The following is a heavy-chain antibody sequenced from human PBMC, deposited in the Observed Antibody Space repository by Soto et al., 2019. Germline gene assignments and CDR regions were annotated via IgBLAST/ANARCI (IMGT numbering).Heavy chain of an antibody. D-gene: IGHD4-17*01. J-gene: IGHJ4*02. CDR3: ATSLDTVTFRSNDYFAY. V-gene: IGHV1-24*01. CDR1: GYTLTELS. Sequence: GASVKVSCKVSGYTLTELSMHWVRQAPGKGLEWMGGFDPEDGETIYAQKFQGRVTMTEDTSTDTAYMELSSLRSEDTAVHYCATSLDTVTFRSNDYFAYWGQGTLVTVSS. CDR2: FDPEDGET.